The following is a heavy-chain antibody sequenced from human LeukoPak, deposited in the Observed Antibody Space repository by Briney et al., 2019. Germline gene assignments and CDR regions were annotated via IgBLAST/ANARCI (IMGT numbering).Heavy chain of an antibody. CDR1: GFTFSSNW. CDR3: ARTATNYADCPD. CDR2: ISENGRYT. Sequence: PGGSLRLSCAASGFTFSSNWMHWVRQAPGKGLVWVTRISENGRYTYYADSVKGRFTISRDNAKNSLYLQMNSLRAEDTAVYYCARTATNYADCPDWGQGTLITVSS. V-gene: IGHV3-74*01. J-gene: IGHJ4*02. D-gene: IGHD4-17*01.